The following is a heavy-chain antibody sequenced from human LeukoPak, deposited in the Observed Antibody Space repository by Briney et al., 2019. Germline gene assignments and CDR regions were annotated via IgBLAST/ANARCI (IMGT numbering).Heavy chain of an antibody. CDR1: GYTFSSYG. J-gene: IGHJ6*02. V-gene: IGHV1-18*01. Sequence: ASVKVSCKASGYTFSSYGVSWVRQAPGQGPEWMGWISAYNGNTNYAQKVQGRVTMTTDTSTSTAYMELRSLRSDDTAVYYCARGRSDIVVVVAAHYYYAMDVWGQGTTVTVSS. CDR2: ISAYNGNT. CDR3: ARGRSDIVVVVAAHYYYAMDV. D-gene: IGHD2-15*01.